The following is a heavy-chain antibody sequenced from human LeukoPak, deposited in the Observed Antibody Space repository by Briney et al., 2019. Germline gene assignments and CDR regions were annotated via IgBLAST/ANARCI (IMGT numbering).Heavy chain of an antibody. D-gene: IGHD3-10*01. CDR1: GFTVSSNS. V-gene: IGHV4-34*01. CDR3: ASLYGSGSYYRYYYYMDV. J-gene: IGHJ6*03. Sequence: PGGSLRLSCTVSGFTVSSNSMSWVRQPPGKGLEWIGEINHSGSTNYNPSLKSRVTISVDTSKNQFSLKLSSVTAADTAVYYCASLYGSGSYYRYYYYMDVWGKGTTVTISS. CDR2: INHSGST.